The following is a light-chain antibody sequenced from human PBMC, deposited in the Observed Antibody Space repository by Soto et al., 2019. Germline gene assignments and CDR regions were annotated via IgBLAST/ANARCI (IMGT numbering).Light chain of an antibody. V-gene: IGKV2-30*01. CDR1: QSLLYINGHTY. Sequence: DVVMTQSPLSLPVTLGQPASISCRSSQSLLYINGHTYLNWFHQRPGKSPRRLIYLVSNRDSGVQDRLSGSVAGTDFTQKISGVEAEDVGIYYCMHGTHWPFAFGPGTTVDLK. CDR2: LVS. CDR3: MHGTHWPFA. J-gene: IGKJ3*01.